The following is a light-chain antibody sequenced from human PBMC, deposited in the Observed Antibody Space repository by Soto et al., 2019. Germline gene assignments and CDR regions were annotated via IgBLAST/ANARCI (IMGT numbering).Light chain of an antibody. CDR2: DAS. V-gene: IGKV3-11*01. CDR1: QSVSSY. Sequence: EIVLTQSPATLSLSPGERATLSCRASQSVSSYLAGYEQKPGQAPRLLIYDASNRATGIPARYSGSGSGTDFTLTMSSLETEDFAVYDSQPRSNWPPCTSDQGTKVEIK. J-gene: IGKJ1*01. CDR3: QPRSNWPPCT.